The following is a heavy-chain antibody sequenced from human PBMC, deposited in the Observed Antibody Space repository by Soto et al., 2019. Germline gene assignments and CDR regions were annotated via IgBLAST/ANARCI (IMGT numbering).Heavy chain of an antibody. CDR1: GDSVSSNSAA. Sequence: SQTLSLTCAIPGDSVSSNSAAWNLIRQSPSRGLEWLGRTYYRSKWYNDYAVSVKSRITTNPDTSKNQFSLQLNSVTPEDTAVYYCARDLSGSGSYYSNYYFDYWGQGTLVTVSS. D-gene: IGHD3-10*01. J-gene: IGHJ4*02. V-gene: IGHV6-1*01. CDR3: ARDLSGSGSYYSNYYFDY. CDR2: TYYRSKWYN.